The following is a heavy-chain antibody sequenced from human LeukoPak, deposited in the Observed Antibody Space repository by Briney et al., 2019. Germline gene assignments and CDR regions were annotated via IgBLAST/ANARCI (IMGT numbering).Heavy chain of an antibody. V-gene: IGHV4-34*01. CDR1: GFTFSNAW. CDR3: ARGGYSYGYYRNKYFDY. D-gene: IGHD5-18*01. CDR2: INHSGST. J-gene: IGHJ4*02. Sequence: GSLRLSCAASGFTFSNAWMSWIRQPPGKGLEWIGEINHSGSTNYNPSLKSRVTISVDTSKNQFSLKLSSVTAADTAVYYCARGGYSYGYYRNKYFDYWGQGTLVTVSS.